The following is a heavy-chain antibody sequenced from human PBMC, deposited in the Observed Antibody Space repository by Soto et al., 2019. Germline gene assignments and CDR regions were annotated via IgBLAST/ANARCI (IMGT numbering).Heavy chain of an antibody. CDR1: GFTCADYA. V-gene: IGHV3-23*01. CDR3: AKNYDFWAPDAFDI. J-gene: IGHJ3*02. Sequence: GGSLRLSWTAAGFTCADYAVRWVRQAPGKGREWVSRVSAGGDNTDYADAVKGRFTISRDNSKNTLYLQMNSLRAEDTAVYYCAKNYDFWAPDAFDIWGQGTIVTVSS. CDR2: VSAGGDNT. D-gene: IGHD3-3*01.